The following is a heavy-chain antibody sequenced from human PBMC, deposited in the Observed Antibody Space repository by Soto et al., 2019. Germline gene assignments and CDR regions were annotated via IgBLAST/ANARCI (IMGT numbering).Heavy chain of an antibody. D-gene: IGHD3-9*01. CDR2: IYYSGST. V-gene: IGHV4-59*08. Sequence: QVQLQESGPGLVKPSETLSLTCTVSGGSISSYYWSWIRQPPGKGLEWIGYIYYSGSTNYNPSLKXRXTTXVDTSKNQFSLKLSSVTAADTAVYYCARQGVTISDWGQGTLVTVSS. CDR3: ARQGVTISD. CDR1: GGSISSYY. J-gene: IGHJ4*02.